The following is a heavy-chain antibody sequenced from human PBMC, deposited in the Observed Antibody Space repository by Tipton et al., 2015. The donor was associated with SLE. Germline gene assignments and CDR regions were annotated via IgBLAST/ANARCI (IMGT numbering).Heavy chain of an antibody. CDR1: GFTFSDYY. Sequence: SLRLSCAASGFTFSDYYMSWVRQAPGKGLEWVSYISDSGATIYYADSVKGRFTTSRDNAKNSLYLQMDSLTAEDTAVYYCARDRVVGAEGGGYYLDYWGQGTLVTVSS. CDR2: ISDSGATI. CDR3: ARDRVVGAEGGGYYLDY. D-gene: IGHD1-26*01. V-gene: IGHV3-11*01. J-gene: IGHJ4*02.